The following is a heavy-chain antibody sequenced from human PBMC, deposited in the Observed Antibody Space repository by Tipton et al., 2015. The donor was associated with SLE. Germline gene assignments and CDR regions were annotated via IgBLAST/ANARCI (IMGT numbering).Heavy chain of an antibody. D-gene: IGHD3-16*01. CDR3: ARDQVGVGDFDY. CDR2: INHSGST. V-gene: IGHV4-39*07. CDR1: GGSISSSRHY. J-gene: IGHJ4*02. Sequence: TLSLTCTVSGGSISSSRHYWGWIRQPPGKGLEWIGDINHSGSTNYNPSLKSRVTISRDPSKNQFSLKLISATAADTAVYYCARDQVGVGDFDYWSQGTLVTVSS.